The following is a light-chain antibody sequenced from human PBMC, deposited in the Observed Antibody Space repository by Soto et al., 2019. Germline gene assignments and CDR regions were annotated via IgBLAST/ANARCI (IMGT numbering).Light chain of an antibody. CDR1: QSVTSAY. V-gene: IGKV3-20*01. J-gene: IGKJ1*01. CDR2: GAS. CDR3: QQYGSSPRT. Sequence: QAPCTVSLSPGDRASLSWRASQSVTSAYMAWYQQKPGQAPRLLIYGASSRATGIPDRFSGSGSGTDFTLTISRLEPEDFAVYYCQQYGSSPRTFGQGTKVDI.